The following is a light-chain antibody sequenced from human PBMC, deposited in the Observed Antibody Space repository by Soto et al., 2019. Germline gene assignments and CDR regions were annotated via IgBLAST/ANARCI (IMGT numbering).Light chain of an antibody. V-gene: IGKV3-15*01. CDR2: DAS. CDR3: QKYNNSTPLT. CDR1: QSVSSS. Sequence: EIVSTQSPDTQSVTPDDRATLSCRASQSVSSSLAWYQQIPGQAPRLLIYDASTRATGIPARFGGSGSGTEFTLTISSLQSEDFAVFYCQKYNNSTPLTFGAGTNVDIK. J-gene: IGKJ3*01.